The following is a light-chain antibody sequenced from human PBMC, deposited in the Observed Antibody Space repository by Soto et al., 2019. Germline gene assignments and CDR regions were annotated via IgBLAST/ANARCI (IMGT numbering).Light chain of an antibody. Sequence: DIQMTQSPSSLSASVGDRVTITCRASQGIRNDLNWYQQKPGKAPKRLIYAASSLQSGVPSRFSGSGSGTEFTLSISSLQPEDFATYYCLQHNNYPRTFGQGTKVEIK. CDR3: LQHNNYPRT. CDR1: QGIRND. CDR2: AAS. V-gene: IGKV1-17*01. J-gene: IGKJ1*01.